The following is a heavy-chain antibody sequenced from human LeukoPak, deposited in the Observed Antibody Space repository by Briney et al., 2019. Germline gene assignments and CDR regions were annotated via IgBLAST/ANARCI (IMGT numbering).Heavy chain of an antibody. CDR3: ARDVTWFDY. J-gene: IGHJ4*02. D-gene: IGHD3-16*02. CDR2: INTDGSST. V-gene: IGHV3-74*01. CDR1: GFTFSSYW. Sequence: PGGSLRLSCAASGFTFSSYWLHWVRQAPGKGLVWVSRINTDGSSTNYADSVKGRFTISRDNAKNTLYLQMNSPRAEDTAVYYCARDVTWFDYWGQGTLVTVSS.